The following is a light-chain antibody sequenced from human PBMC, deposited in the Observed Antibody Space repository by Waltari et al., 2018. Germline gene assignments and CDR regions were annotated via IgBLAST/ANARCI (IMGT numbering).Light chain of an antibody. CDR3: QQYQHYPLT. V-gene: IGKV3-11*01. J-gene: IGKJ1*01. CDR1: QSVSSY. Sequence: EIVLTQSPATLSLSPGERATLSCRASQSVSSYLAWYQQKPGQAPRLLIYDASRRATGIPARFSGSGSGTDFTLTISSLQPDDFATYYCQQYQHYPLTFGQGTKVEIK. CDR2: DAS.